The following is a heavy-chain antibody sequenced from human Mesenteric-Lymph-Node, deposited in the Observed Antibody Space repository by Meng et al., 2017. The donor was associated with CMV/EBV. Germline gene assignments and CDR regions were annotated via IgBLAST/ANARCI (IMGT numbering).Heavy chain of an antibody. V-gene: IGHV3-48*03. Sequence: GESLKISCAASGFTFSSYEMNWVRQAPGKGLEWVSYISGSGDIIYYADFVKGRFTVSRDNAKSSLYLEMNSLRVEDTAVYFCARDPRSYSSYIASRDYFDSWGQGARVTSPQ. D-gene: IGHD2-2*02. J-gene: IGHJ4*02. CDR2: ISGSGDII. CDR1: GFTFSSYE. CDR3: ARDPRSYSSYIASRDYFDS.